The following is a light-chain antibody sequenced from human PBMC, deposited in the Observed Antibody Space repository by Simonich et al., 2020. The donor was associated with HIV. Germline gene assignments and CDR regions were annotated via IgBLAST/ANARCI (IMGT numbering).Light chain of an antibody. V-gene: IGLV3-9*01. Sequence: SYELTQPLSVSVALGQTARITCGGNNIGSKNVHWYQQKPGQAPVLGIYRDSNRPSGIPERFSGSNSGNPATLTISRAQAGDEADYYCQVWDSSTWVFGGGTKLTVL. CDR2: RDS. J-gene: IGLJ3*02. CDR1: NIGSKN. CDR3: QVWDSSTWV.